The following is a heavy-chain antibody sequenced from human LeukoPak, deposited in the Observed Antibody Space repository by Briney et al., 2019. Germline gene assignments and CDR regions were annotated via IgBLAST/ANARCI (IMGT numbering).Heavy chain of an antibody. D-gene: IGHD1-26*01. V-gene: IGHV3-30-3*01. CDR2: ISYDGSNK. J-gene: IGHJ4*02. Sequence: GRSLRLSCAASGFTFSSYAMHWVRQAPGKGLEWVAVISYDGSNKYYADSVKGRFTISRDNSKNTLYLQMNSLRAEDTAVYYCARAPVGAIQPLDYWGQGTLVTVSS. CDR1: GFTFSSYA. CDR3: ARAPVGAIQPLDY.